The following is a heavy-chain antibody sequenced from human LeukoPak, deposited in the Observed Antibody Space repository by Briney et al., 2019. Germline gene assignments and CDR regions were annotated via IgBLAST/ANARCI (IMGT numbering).Heavy chain of an antibody. J-gene: IGHJ4*02. CDR3: ARGIAVAGTRGHFDY. CDR1: GGTFSDSA. V-gene: IGHV1-69*05. CDR2: IIPIFGTA. Sequence: ASVKVSCKTSGGTFSDSAIAWVRQAPGQGLEWMGGIIPIFGTANYAQKFQGRVTITTDESTSTAYMELSSLRSEDTAVYYCARGIAVAGTRGHFDYWGQGTLVTVSS. D-gene: IGHD6-19*01.